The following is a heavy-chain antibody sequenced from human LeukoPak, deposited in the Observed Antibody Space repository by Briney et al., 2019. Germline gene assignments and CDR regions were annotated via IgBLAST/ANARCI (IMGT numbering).Heavy chain of an antibody. CDR3: ARHASVSGNWPRPLDY. CDR1: GGSISSSNYY. V-gene: IGHV4-39*01. Sequence: SETLSLTCTVSGGSISSSNYYWGWVRQPPRKGLEWIANIYYSGSTYYSPSLRSRVTISVDTSKNQFSLKLTSVTAADTAVYYCARHASVSGNWPRPLDYWGQGSLVTVSS. D-gene: IGHD3-3*01. CDR2: IYYSGST. J-gene: IGHJ4*02.